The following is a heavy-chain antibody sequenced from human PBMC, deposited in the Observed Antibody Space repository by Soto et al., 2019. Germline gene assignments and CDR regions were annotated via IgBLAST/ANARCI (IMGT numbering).Heavy chain of an antibody. CDR3: ARRDSVSSGRDFDY. CDR2: FFTSGGT. CDR1: GDSISNYF. V-gene: IGHV4-4*07. J-gene: IGHJ4*02. D-gene: IGHD6-6*01. Sequence: SETLSLTCTVSGDSISNYFWSWIRQPAGNGLEWIGRFFTSGGTKYNPSLKSRVTMSVDTSKNQLSLSLSSVTVADTAIYYCARRDSVSSGRDFDYWGQGILVTVSS.